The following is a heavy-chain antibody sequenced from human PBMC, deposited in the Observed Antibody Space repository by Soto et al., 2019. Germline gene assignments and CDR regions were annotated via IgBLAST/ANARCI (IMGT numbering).Heavy chain of an antibody. Sequence: ASVKVSCKASGYTFTSYYMHWVRQAPGQGLEWIGIINPSGGSTSYAQKFQGRVTMTRDTSTSTVYMELSSLRSEDTAVYYCARGHCSSTSCYAIQTNYDSGMDIWGQGTTVTVS. D-gene: IGHD2-2*01. CDR1: GYTFTSYY. J-gene: IGHJ6*02. CDR3: ARGHCSSTSCYAIQTNYDSGMDI. CDR2: INPSGGST. V-gene: IGHV1-46*03.